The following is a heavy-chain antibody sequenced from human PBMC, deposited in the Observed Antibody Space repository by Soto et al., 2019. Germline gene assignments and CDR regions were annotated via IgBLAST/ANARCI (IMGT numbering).Heavy chain of an antibody. CDR2: IIPIFGTA. Sequence: QVQLVQSGAEVKKPGSSVKVSCKASGGTFSSYAISWVRQAPGQGLEWMGGIIPIFGTANYAQKFQGRVTITADESTSTAYMELSSLRSEETAVDYCARDRVYSSGWTTTPGWFDPWGQGTLVTVSS. CDR1: GGTFSSYA. J-gene: IGHJ5*02. V-gene: IGHV1-69*01. D-gene: IGHD6-19*01. CDR3: ARDRVYSSGWTTTPGWFDP.